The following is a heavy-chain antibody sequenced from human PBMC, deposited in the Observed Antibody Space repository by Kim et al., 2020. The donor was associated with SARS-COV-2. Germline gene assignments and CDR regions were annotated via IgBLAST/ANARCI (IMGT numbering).Heavy chain of an antibody. CDR1: GYIFTDYW. J-gene: IGHJ4*02. V-gene: IGHV5-10-1*01. CDR3: TRSYYYGSGSNPFDY. CDR2: IDPSDSYT. D-gene: IGHD3-10*01. Sequence: GESLKISCEASGYIFTDYWITWVRQMPGKGLEWMGRIDPSDSYTNYSPSIQGHVTLSLDRSITTAFLQWSSLKASDTAIYYCTRSYYYGSGSNPFDYWGQGTRVTVSS.